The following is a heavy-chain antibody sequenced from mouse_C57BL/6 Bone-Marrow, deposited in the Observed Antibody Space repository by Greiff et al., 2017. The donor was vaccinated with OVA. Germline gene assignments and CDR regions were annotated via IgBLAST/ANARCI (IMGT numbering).Heavy chain of an antibody. J-gene: IGHJ1*03. CDR1: GFTFSSYG. CDR3: ARHDYYGSSYDWYFDV. Sequence: DVMLVESGGDLVKPGGSLKLSCAASGFTFSSYGMSWVRQTPDKRLEWVATISSGGSYTYYPDSVKGRFTISRDNAKNTLYLQMSSLKSEDTAMYYCARHDYYGSSYDWYFDVWGTGTTVTVSS. D-gene: IGHD1-1*01. V-gene: IGHV5-6*02. CDR2: ISSGGSYT.